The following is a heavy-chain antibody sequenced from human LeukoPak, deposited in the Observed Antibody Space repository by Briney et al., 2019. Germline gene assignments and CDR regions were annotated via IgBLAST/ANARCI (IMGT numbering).Heavy chain of an antibody. J-gene: IGHJ4*02. D-gene: IGHD5-18*01. CDR3: ARGMDTFDY. V-gene: IGHV4-59*01. Sequence: SETLSLTCTVSNGPINTYQWSWLRQPPGKGLEWIGNTHYSGSANYNPSLKSRVIISVDTSKNQFSLKLSPVTAADTAVYYCARGMDTFDYWGQGTLVTVSS. CDR2: THYSGSA. CDR1: NGPINTYQ.